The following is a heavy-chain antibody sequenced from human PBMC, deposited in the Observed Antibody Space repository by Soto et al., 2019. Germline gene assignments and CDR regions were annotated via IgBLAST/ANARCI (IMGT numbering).Heavy chain of an antibody. CDR2: ISGSGGST. CDR1: GFSFRSYD. J-gene: IGHJ3*02. D-gene: IGHD3-16*01. CDR3: AKPGSNYGDAFDI. V-gene: IGHV3-23*01. Sequence: PGGSLRLSCAASGFSFRSYDMSWVRQAPGKGLEWVSGISGSGGSTNYADSVKGRFTIPRDNSKNTLYLQVKSLRAEDTAVYYCAKPGSNYGDAFDIWGQGTMVTVSS.